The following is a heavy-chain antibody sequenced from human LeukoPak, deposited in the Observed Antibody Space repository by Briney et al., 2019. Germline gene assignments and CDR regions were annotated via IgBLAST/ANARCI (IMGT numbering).Heavy chain of an antibody. J-gene: IGHJ4*02. D-gene: IGHD3-22*01. Sequence: SETLSLTCTVSGGSISSSSYYWGWIRQPPGKGLEWIGSIYYSGSTYYNPSLKSRVTISVDTSKNQFSLKLSSVTAADTAVYYCARDLRDNYYDSSGYYYLDYWGQGTLVTVSS. CDR1: GGSISSSSYY. CDR2: IYYSGST. CDR3: ARDLRDNYYDSSGYYYLDY. V-gene: IGHV4-39*07.